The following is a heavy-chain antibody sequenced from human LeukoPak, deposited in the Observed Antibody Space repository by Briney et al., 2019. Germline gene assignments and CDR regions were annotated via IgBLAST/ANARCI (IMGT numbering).Heavy chain of an antibody. V-gene: IGHV4-30-4*08. CDR2: IYYSGST. D-gene: IGHD3-3*01. Sequence: PSETLSLTCTVSGGSISSYYWSWIRQPPGKGLEWIGYIYYSGSTYYNPSLKSRVTISVDTSKNQFSLKLSSVTAADTAVYYCAREALTRGGTFDYWGQGTLVTVSS. CDR3: AREALTRGGTFDY. J-gene: IGHJ4*02. CDR1: GGSISSYY.